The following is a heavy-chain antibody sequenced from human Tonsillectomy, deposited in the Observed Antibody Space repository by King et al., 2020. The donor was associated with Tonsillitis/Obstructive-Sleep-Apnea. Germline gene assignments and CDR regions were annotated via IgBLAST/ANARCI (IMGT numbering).Heavy chain of an antibody. CDR2: ISYDGSNK. CDR3: AREWRLGVTDYSYGLHV. Sequence: QLVQSGGGVVQPGRSLRLSCAASGFTFSTYAMHWVRQAPGKGLEWVAVISYDGSNKYYADSVKGRFTISRDNSKNTLYLQLNSLRAEDTAIYYCAREWRLGVTDYSYGLHVWGQGTTVTVSS. V-gene: IGHV3-30*04. J-gene: IGHJ6*02. CDR1: GFTFSTYA. D-gene: IGHD2-21*02.